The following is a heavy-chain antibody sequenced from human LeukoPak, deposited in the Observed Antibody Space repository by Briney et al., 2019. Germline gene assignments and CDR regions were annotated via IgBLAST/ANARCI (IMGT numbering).Heavy chain of an antibody. V-gene: IGHV4-39*01. CDR2: IYYSGST. J-gene: IGHJ5*02. CDR3: ARGGVLRSFLNLNWFDP. Sequence: KASETLSLTCTVSGGSISSSYYYWGWIRQPPGKGLGWIGSIYYSGSTYYNPSLKSRVTISVDTSKNQFSLKLRSVTAADTAVYYCARGGVLRSFLNLNWFDPWGQGTLVTVSS. D-gene: IGHD3-9*01. CDR1: GGSISSSYYY.